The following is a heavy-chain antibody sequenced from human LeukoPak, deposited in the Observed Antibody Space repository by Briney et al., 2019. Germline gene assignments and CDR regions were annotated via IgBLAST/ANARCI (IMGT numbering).Heavy chain of an antibody. J-gene: IGHJ4*02. V-gene: IGHV3-21*01. CDR1: GFTFSSYS. D-gene: IGHD6-19*01. Sequence: GGSLRLSCSASGFTFSSYSMNWVSQAPGKGLEWVSSISSSSSYIYYADSVKGRFTISRDNAKNSLYLQMNSLRAEDTAVYYCARDPGVAVAEQGYWGQGTLVTVSS. CDR2: ISSSSSYI. CDR3: ARDPGVAVAEQGY.